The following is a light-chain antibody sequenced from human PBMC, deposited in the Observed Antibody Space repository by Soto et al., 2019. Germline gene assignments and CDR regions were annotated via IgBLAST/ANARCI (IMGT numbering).Light chain of an antibody. CDR3: QQYNNWPWT. V-gene: IGKV3D-15*01. Sequence: EIVMTQSPATLSVSPGERATLSCRASQSISSNLAWYQQKPGQAPRLLIYGASTTATGIPARFSGSGSGTEFTLTNSSLQSEDVAVYYFQQYNNWPWTFGQGTKVEIK. CDR1: QSISSN. CDR2: GAS. J-gene: IGKJ1*01.